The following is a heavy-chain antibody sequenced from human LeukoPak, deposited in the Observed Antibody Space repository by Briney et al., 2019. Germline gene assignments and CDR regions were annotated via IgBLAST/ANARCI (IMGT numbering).Heavy chain of an antibody. V-gene: IGHV4-59*01. D-gene: IGHD1-26*01. CDR2: ISNSGIP. CDR3: ARGSREPL. Sequence: PSETLSLTCTVSGDSISRYYWSWVRQPPGRGLECIGFISNSGIPNHNLSHKTQFTRSVDTSKHQFSLNIYSVTAADTAVYYCARGSREPLWGQGTLVTVSS. J-gene: IGHJ4*02. CDR1: GDSISRYY.